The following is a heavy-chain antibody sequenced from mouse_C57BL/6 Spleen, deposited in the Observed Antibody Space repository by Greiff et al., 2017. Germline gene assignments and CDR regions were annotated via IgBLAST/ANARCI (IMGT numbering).Heavy chain of an antibody. J-gene: IGHJ2*01. CDR1: GYTFTDYY. Sequence: VQLQQSGPVLVKPGASVKMSCKASGYTFTDYYMNWVKQSHGKSLEWIGVINPYNGGTSYNQKFKGKATLTVDKSSSTAYMELNSLTSEDSAVYYCARGVKGVYYFDYWGQGTTLTVSS. V-gene: IGHV1-19*01. CDR2: INPYNGGT. D-gene: IGHD2-2*01. CDR3: ARGVKGVYYFDY.